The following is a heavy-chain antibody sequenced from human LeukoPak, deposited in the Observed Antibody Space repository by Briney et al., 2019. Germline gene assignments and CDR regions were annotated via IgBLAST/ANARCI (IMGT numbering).Heavy chain of an antibody. Sequence: GGSLRLSCAASGFTFSTFWMSWVRQAPGKGLEWVANIKQEGSEKYYVDSVKGRFTISRDNAKNSLYLQMNSLRAEDTAVYYCARDRGSQDYWGQGTLVTVSS. CDR2: IKQEGSEK. D-gene: IGHD3-10*01. J-gene: IGHJ4*02. V-gene: IGHV3-7*05. CDR3: ARDRGSQDY. CDR1: GFTFSTFW.